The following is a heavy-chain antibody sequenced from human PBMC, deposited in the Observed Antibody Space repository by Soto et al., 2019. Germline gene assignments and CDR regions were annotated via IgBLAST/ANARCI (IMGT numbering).Heavy chain of an antibody. V-gene: IGHV3-30-3*01. CDR1: GFTFSSYA. CDR3: ARDTQSHHSSSWYLFDY. Sequence: QVQLVESGGGVVQPGRSLRLSCAASGFTFSSYAMHWVRQAPGKGLEWVAVISYDGSNKYYADSVKGRFTISRDNSKNTLYLQMNSLSAEDKAVYYCARDTQSHHSSSWYLFDYWGQGTLVTVSS. CDR2: ISYDGSNK. J-gene: IGHJ4*02. D-gene: IGHD6-13*01.